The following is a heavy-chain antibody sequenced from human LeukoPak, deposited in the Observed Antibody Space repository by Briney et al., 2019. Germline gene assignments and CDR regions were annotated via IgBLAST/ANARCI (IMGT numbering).Heavy chain of an antibody. V-gene: IGHV1-58*01. CDR1: GFTFTSSA. CDR3: AAGNYLSGSYYNDRPDFDY. CDR2: IVVGSGNT. J-gene: IGHJ4*02. D-gene: IGHD3-10*01. Sequence: GAAVKVSCMASGFTFTSSAVQWVRQARGQRREWIGWIVVGSGNTNYAQKFQERVTITRDMSTSTAYMELSSLRSEDTAVYYCAAGNYLSGSYYNDRPDFDYWGQGTLVTVSS.